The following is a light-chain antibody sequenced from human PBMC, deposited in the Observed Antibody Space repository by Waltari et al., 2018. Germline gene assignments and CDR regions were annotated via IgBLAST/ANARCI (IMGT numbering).Light chain of an antibody. CDR2: EFA. CDR3: KSFTNRLTYV. CDR1: ASDIGNYDH. V-gene: IGLV2-14*01. J-gene: IGLJ1*01. Sequence: QSALTQPASVSGSPGQSITISRTGTASDIGNYDHFHWYQQHPGKAPKLIIYEFANRPSGVSVRFSGSKSGNTASLTISGLQAEDEADYYCKSFTNRLTYVFGSGTKVSV.